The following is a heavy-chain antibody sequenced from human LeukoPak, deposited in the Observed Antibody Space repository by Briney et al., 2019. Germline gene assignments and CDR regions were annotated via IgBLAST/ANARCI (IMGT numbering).Heavy chain of an antibody. CDR3: AKDLEYSSSWYGYYYYGMDV. J-gene: IGHJ6*02. Sequence: GGPLRLSCAASGFTFSSYAMSWVRQAPGKGLEWVSAISGSGGSTYYADSVKGRFTISRDNSKNTLYLQMNSLRAEDTAVYYCAKDLEYSSSWYGYYYYGMDVWGQGTTVTVSS. CDR2: ISGSGGST. CDR1: GFTFSSYA. V-gene: IGHV3-23*01. D-gene: IGHD6-13*01.